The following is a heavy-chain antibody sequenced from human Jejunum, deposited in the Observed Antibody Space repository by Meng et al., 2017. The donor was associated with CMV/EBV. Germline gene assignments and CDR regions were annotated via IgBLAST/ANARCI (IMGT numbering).Heavy chain of an antibody. CDR2: IKQDGSEK. D-gene: IGHD3-10*01. Sequence: SCAASGFTVSTYWMTWVRQAPGKGLEWVANIKQDGSEKYYVDPVEGRFTISRDNAKNSLFLQMNSLRAEDTAMYYCARNARGSGYWGQGTLVTVSS. CDR3: ARNARGSGY. J-gene: IGHJ4*02. CDR1: GFTVSTYW. V-gene: IGHV3-7*01.